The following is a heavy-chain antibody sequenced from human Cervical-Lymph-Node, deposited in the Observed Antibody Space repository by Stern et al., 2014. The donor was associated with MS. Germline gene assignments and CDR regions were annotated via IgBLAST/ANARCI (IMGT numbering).Heavy chain of an antibody. V-gene: IGHV1-2*02. CDR2: INPNSGGT. CDR3: ASKRSGWLLHYYGMDV. D-gene: IGHD2-21*02. Sequence: VHLVESGAEVKKPGASVKVSCKASGYTFTGYYMHWVRQAPGQGLEWMGWINPNSGGTNYAQKFQGRVTMTRDTSISTAYMELSRLRSDDTAVYYCASKRSGWLLHYYGMDVWGQGTTVTVSS. CDR1: GYTFTGYY. J-gene: IGHJ6*02.